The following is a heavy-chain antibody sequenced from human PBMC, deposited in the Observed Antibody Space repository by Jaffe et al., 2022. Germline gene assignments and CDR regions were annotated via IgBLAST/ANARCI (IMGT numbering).Heavy chain of an antibody. V-gene: IGHV4-39*02. CDR2: IYYTGNN. CDR1: GGAISSSPYY. D-gene: IGHD3-10*01. Sequence: QLQLQESGPGLVKPSETLSLTCTVSGGAISSSPYYWGWIRQPPGKGLEWIGGIYYTGNNYCNPSLKSRVTLSVDTSKNDFSLRLSSVTAADTAVYYCARLPTYASGSYRFYMDVWGKGTTVTVSS. J-gene: IGHJ6*03. CDR3: ARLPTYASGSYRFYMDV.